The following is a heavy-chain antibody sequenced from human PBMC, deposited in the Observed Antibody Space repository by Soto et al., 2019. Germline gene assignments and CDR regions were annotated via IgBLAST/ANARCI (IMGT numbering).Heavy chain of an antibody. Sequence: PGESLKISCTGSGFSFANYWINCVRQMPGKGLEWMGRIDPSESYSNYSPSFQGHVTISADKSINTAYLQWSSLKASDTAMYYCWGEGFGMEVWGQGSRVTVSS. CDR3: WGEGFGMEV. D-gene: IGHD3-16*01. J-gene: IGHJ6*02. CDR1: GFSFANYW. V-gene: IGHV5-10-1*01. CDR2: IDPSESYS.